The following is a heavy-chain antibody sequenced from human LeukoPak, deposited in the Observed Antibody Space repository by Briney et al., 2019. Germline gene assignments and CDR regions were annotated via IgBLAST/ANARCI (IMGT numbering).Heavy chain of an antibody. V-gene: IGHV3-21*06. CDR1: GFTFSSYS. Sequence: GGSLRLSCAASGFTFSSYSMNWVRQAPGKGLEWVSSISSSSSYIYYADSVKGRFTISRDNAKNSLYLQMNSLRAEDTAVYYCARDPIVVVPAAIQRFDYWGQGTPVTVSS. J-gene: IGHJ4*02. D-gene: IGHD2-2*02. CDR3: ARDPIVVVPAAIQRFDY. CDR2: ISSSSSYI.